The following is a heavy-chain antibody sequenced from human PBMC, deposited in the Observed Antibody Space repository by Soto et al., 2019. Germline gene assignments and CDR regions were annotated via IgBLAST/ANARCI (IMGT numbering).Heavy chain of an antibody. CDR1: GYTFTSYG. V-gene: IGHV1-18*01. CDR3: ARSGSGRNYYYYGMDV. J-gene: IGHJ6*02. D-gene: IGHD3-10*01. Sequence: ASVKVSCKASGYTFTSYGISWVRQAPGQGLEWMGWISAYNGNTNYAQKLQGRVTMTTDTSTSTAYMELRSLRSDDTAVYYCARSGSGRNYYYYGMDVWGQGTTVTVSS. CDR2: ISAYNGNT.